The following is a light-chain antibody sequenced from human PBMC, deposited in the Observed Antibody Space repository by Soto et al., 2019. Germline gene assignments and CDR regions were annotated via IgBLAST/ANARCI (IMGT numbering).Light chain of an antibody. CDR1: SSGVGGHNY. CDR2: EVN. CDR3: SSHTNNQRL. V-gene: IGLV2-14*01. J-gene: IGLJ3*02. Sequence: QSALTQPASVSGSPGQSITISCTGTSSGVGGHNYVSWYQQHPGKAPKLMIYEVNNRPSGVSNRFSGSKSGNTASLTISGLQAEDEANYYCSSHTNNQRLFGGGTKLTVL.